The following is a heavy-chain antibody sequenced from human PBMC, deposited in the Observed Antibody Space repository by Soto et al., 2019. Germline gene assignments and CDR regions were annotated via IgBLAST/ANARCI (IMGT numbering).Heavy chain of an antibody. Sequence: EVQLVESGGGLVQPGGSLRLSCAASGFTFSSYSMHWVRQAPGKGLEYVSTVTNNGGSTYYANSVKGRFTISRDNSKNTLYLQMGSLRGEDMAVYYCARGPSSGWYYMDAWGKGTTVTVSS. V-gene: IGHV3-64*01. D-gene: IGHD6-25*01. CDR3: ARGPSSGWYYMDA. CDR1: GFTFSSYS. J-gene: IGHJ6*03. CDR2: VTNNGGST.